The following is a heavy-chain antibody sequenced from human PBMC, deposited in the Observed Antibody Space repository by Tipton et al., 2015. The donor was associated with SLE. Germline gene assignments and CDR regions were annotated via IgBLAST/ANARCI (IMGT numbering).Heavy chain of an antibody. Sequence: TLSLTCTASGDSISTYYWSWIRQPPGKGLEWVGSIFYSGSTYYNPSLKSRGTISVDTSRSQFSLRLTSVTAADTAVYYCARGKISWAIFVVRNYFDSWGQGTLVTVSS. CDR1: GDSISTYY. V-gene: IGHV4-39*07. CDR3: ARGKISWAIFVVRNYFDS. CDR2: IFYSGST. J-gene: IGHJ4*02. D-gene: IGHD2-21*01.